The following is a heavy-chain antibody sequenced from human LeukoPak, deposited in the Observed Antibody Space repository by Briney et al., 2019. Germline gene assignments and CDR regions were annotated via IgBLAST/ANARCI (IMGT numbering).Heavy chain of an antibody. V-gene: IGHV3-21*01. CDR3: ARDLQTVYSGPLSDAFDI. Sequence: GGSLRLSCAASGFKFSSYSMKWVRQAPGKGLEWVSFISSSSSYIYYADSLKGRFTISRDNAKNSLYLQMNSLRAEDTAVYYCARDLQTVYSGPLSDAFDIWGQGTMVTVSS. D-gene: IGHD2-15*01. CDR2: ISSSSSYI. CDR1: GFKFSSYS. J-gene: IGHJ3*02.